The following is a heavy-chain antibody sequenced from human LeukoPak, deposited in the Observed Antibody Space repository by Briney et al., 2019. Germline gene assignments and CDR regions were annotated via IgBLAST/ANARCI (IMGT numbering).Heavy chain of an antibody. CDR1: GFTFSSYA. D-gene: IGHD6-6*01. V-gene: IGHV3-30*04. J-gene: IGHJ4*02. CDR2: ISYDGSNK. CDR3: ARAYSSSSRNGNDY. Sequence: PGGSLRLSCAASGFTFSSYAMHWVRRAPGKGLEWVAVISYDGSNKYYADSVKGRFTISRDNSKNTLYLQMNSLRAEDTAVYYCARAYSSSSRNGNDYWGQGTLVTVSS.